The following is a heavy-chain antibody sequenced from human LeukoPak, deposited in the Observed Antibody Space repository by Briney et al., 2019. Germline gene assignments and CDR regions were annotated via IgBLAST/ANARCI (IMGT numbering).Heavy chain of an antibody. CDR3: ARVPATAMAT. D-gene: IGHD5-18*01. CDR2: INPNSGGT. Sequence: GASVKVSCKASGYTFTGYYMHWVRQAPGQGLEWMGWINPNSGGTNYAQKFQRRVTMTRDTSISTAYMELSRLRSDDTAVYYCARVPATAMATWGQGTLVTVSS. V-gene: IGHV1-2*02. J-gene: IGHJ5*02. CDR1: GYTFTGYY.